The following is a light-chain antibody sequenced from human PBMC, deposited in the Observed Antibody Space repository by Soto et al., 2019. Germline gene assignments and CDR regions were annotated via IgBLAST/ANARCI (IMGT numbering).Light chain of an antibody. CDR3: QQSYSTLWT. CDR2: AAS. J-gene: IGKJ1*01. V-gene: IGKV1-39*01. CDR1: QSISSY. Sequence: DIQMTQSPSSLSASVGDRVTITCRASQSISSYLNWYQQKQGKAPKLLIYAASSLQSGVPSRFSGSGSGTDFTLTISSLQPEDFETYYCQQSYSTLWTFGQGTKVDIK.